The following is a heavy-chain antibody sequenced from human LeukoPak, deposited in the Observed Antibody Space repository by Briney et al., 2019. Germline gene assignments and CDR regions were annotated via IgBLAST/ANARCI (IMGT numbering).Heavy chain of an antibody. CDR3: AKDHYDILTGYYNPLDY. CDR1: GFTFSSYA. J-gene: IGHJ4*02. CDR2: LSGSGGST. V-gene: IGHV3-23*01. Sequence: PGESLRLSCAASGFTFSSYAMSWVRQAPGKGLEWVSALSGSGGSTYYADSVKGRFTISRDNSKNTLYLQMNSLRAEDTAVYYCAKDHYDILTGYYNPLDYWGQGTLVTVSS. D-gene: IGHD3-9*01.